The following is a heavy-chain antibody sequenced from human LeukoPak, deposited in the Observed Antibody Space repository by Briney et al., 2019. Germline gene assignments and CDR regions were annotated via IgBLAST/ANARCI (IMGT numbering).Heavy chain of an antibody. V-gene: IGHV3-23*01. CDR1: GFTFSSDA. D-gene: IGHD1-14*01. J-gene: IGHJ5*02. Sequence: GGSLRLSCTSSGFTFSSDAMTWVRQAPGKGLEWVSSISGSGDGTYYADSVKGRFTVSRDNSKNTLYLQMNSLRAEDTAVYYCANKPAGFDPWGQGTLVTVSS. CDR3: ANKPAGFDP. CDR2: ISGSGDGT.